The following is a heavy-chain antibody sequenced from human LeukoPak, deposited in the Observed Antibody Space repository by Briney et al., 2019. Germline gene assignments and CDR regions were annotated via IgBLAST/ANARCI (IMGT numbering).Heavy chain of an antibody. Sequence: ASVKVSRKASGYTFTSYYMHWVRQAPGQGLEWMGIINPSGGSTSYAQKFQGRVTMTRDTSISTAYMELSSLRSDDTAVYYCARNPFDPDAFDIWGQGTMVTVSS. V-gene: IGHV1-46*01. CDR2: INPSGGST. J-gene: IGHJ3*02. D-gene: IGHD2/OR15-2a*01. CDR3: ARNPFDPDAFDI. CDR1: GYTFTSYY.